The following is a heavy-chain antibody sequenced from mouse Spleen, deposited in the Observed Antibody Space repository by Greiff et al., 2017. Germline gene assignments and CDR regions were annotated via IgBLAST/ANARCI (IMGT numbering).Heavy chain of an antibody. D-gene: IGHD1-1*01. CDR3: TNYYGSSPFAY. Sequence: VQLVESGAELVRPGASVTLSCKASGYTFTDYEMHWVKQTPVHGLEWIGAIDPETGGTAYNQKFKGKAILTADKSSSTAYMELRSLTSEDSAVYYCTNYYGSSPFAYWGQGTLVTVSA. CDR1: GYTFTDYE. CDR2: IDPETGGT. J-gene: IGHJ3*01. V-gene: IGHV1-15*01.